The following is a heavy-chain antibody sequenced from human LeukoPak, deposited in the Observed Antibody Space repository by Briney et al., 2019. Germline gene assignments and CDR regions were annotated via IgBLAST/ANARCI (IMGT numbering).Heavy chain of an antibody. V-gene: IGHV3-9*01. D-gene: IGHD3-22*01. CDR3: ARGGYWYDSSGYYPLYYFDY. CDR1: GFTFDDYA. Sequence: GGSLRLSCAASGFTFDDYAMHWVRQAPGKGLEWVSGISWNSGSIGYADSVKGRFTISRDNAKNSLYLQMNSLRAKDTALYYCARGGYWYDSSGYYPLYYFDYWGQGTLVTVSS. CDR2: ISWNSGSI. J-gene: IGHJ4*02.